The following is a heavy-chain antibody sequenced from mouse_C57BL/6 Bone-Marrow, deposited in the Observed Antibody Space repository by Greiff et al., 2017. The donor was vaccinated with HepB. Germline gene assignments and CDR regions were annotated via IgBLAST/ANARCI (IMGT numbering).Heavy chain of an antibody. J-gene: IGHJ1*03. V-gene: IGHV5-12*01. CDR1: GFTFSDYY. CDR3: ARLTAVYYGSSYEYFDV. D-gene: IGHD1-1*01. Sequence: EVKVVESGGGLVQPGGSLKLSCAASGFTFSDYYMYWVRQTPEKRLEWVAYISNGGGSTYYPDTVKGRFTISRDNAKNTLYLQMSRLKSEDTAMYYCARLTAVYYGSSYEYFDVWGTGTTVTVSS. CDR2: ISNGGGST.